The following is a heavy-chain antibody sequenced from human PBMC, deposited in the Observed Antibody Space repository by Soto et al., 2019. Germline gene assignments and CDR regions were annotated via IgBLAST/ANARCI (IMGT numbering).Heavy chain of an antibody. CDR2: IIPIFGTA. CDR3: ARIVVVVAATYHYYYGIDV. V-gene: IGHV1-69*01. D-gene: IGHD2-15*01. J-gene: IGHJ6*02. CDR1: RGTFSSYA. Sequence: QVQLVQSGAEVKKPGSSVKVSCKASRGTFSSYAISWVRQAPGQGLEWMGGIIPIFGTANYAQKFQGRVTITADESTSTAYMELSSLRSEDTAVYYCARIVVVVAATYHYYYGIDVWGQGTTVTVSS.